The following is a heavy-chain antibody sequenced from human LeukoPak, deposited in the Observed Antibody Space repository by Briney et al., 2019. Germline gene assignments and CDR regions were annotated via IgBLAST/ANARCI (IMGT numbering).Heavy chain of an antibody. CDR1: GFIASSNY. CDR2: IYSDGST. D-gene: IGHD6-19*01. CDR3: ARDHFTHSTGSLESEWFDP. J-gene: IGHJ5*02. Sequence: PRGSLRVSCAASGFIASSNYRSWVRQAPGKGLEWVSLIYSDGSTYYTDSVRGRFTISRDNSKNTLYLQMNSLRAEDTAMYYCARDHFTHSTGSLESEWFDPWGQASLVTVSS. V-gene: IGHV3-53*01.